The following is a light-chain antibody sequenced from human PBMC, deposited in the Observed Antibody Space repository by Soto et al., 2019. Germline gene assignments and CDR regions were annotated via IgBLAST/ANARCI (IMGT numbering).Light chain of an antibody. CDR2: DAS. CDR1: QSISDW. CDR3: QQHNSSPWT. J-gene: IGKJ1*01. Sequence: DIQMTQSPSTLSASVGDRVTITYRASQSISDWLAWFQQKPGKAPKVLIYDASTLESGVPSRFSGSGSGTEFTLTISSLQPEDSATYYCQQHNSSPWTFGQGTRVEIK. V-gene: IGKV1-5*01.